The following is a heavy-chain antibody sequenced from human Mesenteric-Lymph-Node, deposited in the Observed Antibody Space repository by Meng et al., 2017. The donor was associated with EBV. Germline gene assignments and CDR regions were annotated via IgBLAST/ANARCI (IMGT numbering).Heavy chain of an antibody. J-gene: IGHJ5*02. D-gene: IGHD6-13*01. CDR2: INAGNGNT. Sequence: QVQLVQSGAEVKKPGASVKVSCKASGYTFTSYAMHWVRQAPGQRLEWMGWINAGNGNTKYSQKFQGRVTITRDTSASTAYMELSSLRSEDTAVYYCARGPEYSSSWNNWFDPWGQGTLVTVSS. CDR1: GYTFTSYA. V-gene: IGHV1-3*01. CDR3: ARGPEYSSSWNNWFDP.